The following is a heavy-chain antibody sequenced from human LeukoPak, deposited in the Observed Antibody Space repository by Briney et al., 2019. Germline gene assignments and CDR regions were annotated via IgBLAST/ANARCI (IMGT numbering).Heavy chain of an antibody. CDR1: GGTFSSYA. J-gene: IGHJ4*02. Sequence: ASVKVSCKASGGTFSSYAISWVRQAPGQGLEWMGRIIPILGIANYAQKFQGRVTITADKSTSTAYMELSSLRSEDTAVYYCARVDDSSGTSLDYWGQGTLVTVSS. V-gene: IGHV1-69*04. CDR2: IIPILGIA. D-gene: IGHD3-22*01. CDR3: ARVDDSSGTSLDY.